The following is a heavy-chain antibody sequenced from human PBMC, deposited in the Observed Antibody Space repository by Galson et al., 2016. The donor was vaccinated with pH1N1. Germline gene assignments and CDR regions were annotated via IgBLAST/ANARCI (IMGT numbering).Heavy chain of an antibody. CDR3: TREGLRGYFPH. V-gene: IGHV3-30*04. Sequence: LRLSCAASGFNFDTFPLHWVRQAPGKGLEWVAVISSDGSETHYAESVKGRFTTSRDSSKNTLYFQLSSLRPEDTATYYWTREGLRGYFPHWGQGTLVTVSS. D-gene: IGHD5-18*01. CDR2: ISSDGSET. J-gene: IGHJ4*02. CDR1: GFNFDTFP.